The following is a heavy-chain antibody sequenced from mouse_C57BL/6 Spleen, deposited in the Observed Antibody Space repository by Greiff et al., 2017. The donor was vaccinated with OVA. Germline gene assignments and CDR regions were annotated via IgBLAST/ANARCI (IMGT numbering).Heavy chain of an antibody. D-gene: IGHD2-4*01. Sequence: EVKVVESGGGLVKPGGSLKLSCAASGFTFSDYGMHWVRQAPEKGLEWVAYISSGSSTIYYADTVKGRFPLSRDNAKNTLFLQMNSLRAEDTAMYYCARKDYDYDGGGYYAMDYRGQGTSVTVSS. CDR3: ARKDYDYDGGGYYAMDY. CDR2: ISSGSSTI. V-gene: IGHV5-17*01. J-gene: IGHJ4*01. CDR1: GFTFSDYG.